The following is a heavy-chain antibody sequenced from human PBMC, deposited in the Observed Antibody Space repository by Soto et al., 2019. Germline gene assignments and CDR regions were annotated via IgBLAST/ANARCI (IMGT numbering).Heavy chain of an antibody. CDR3: ARARISMIYQGHYYYAMDA. CDR2: IIPMFGTT. Sequence: QVQLVQSGPEVKKPGSSVKVSCKASGGTFSSYAMSWVRQAPGQGLEWMGVIIPMFGTTNYAQKFQGRVTITADESTRTAYMELSSLRSEDTAVYYCARARISMIYQGHYYYAMDAWGQGTTVTVSS. CDR1: GGTFSSYA. V-gene: IGHV1-69*12. D-gene: IGHD3-22*01. J-gene: IGHJ6*02.